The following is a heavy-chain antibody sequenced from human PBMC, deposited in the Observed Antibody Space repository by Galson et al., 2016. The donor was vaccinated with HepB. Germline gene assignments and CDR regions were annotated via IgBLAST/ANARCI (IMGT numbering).Heavy chain of an antibody. J-gene: IGHJ4*02. Sequence: QSGAEVKKAGESLKISCQGSGYSFTSYWIAWVRQMPGEGLECMGIIYPGDSDTRYSPSFQGQVTISADKSLSTAYLQWSSLKASDTATYFCARIDCSTTNCYNFDFWGQGTLLTVSS. CDR2: IYPGDSDT. CDR1: GYSFTSYW. V-gene: IGHV5-51*01. D-gene: IGHD2-2*02. CDR3: ARIDCSTTNCYNFDF.